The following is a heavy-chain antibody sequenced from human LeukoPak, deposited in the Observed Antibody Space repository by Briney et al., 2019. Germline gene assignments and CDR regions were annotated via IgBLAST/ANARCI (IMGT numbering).Heavy chain of an antibody. J-gene: IGHJ4*02. D-gene: IGHD3-3*01. CDR3: ARQKDFWSGFSIIDY. V-gene: IGHV4-59*08. CDR1: GGSISSYY. Sequence: SETLSLTCTVSGGSISSYYWSWIRQPPGKGLEWIGYIYYSGSTNYNPSLKSRVTISVDTSKNQFSLKLSSVTAADTAVYYCARQKDFWSGFSIIDYWGQGTLVTVSS. CDR2: IYYSGST.